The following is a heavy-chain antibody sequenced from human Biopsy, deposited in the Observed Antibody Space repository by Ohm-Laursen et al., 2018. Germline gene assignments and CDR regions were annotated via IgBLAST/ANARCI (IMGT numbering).Heavy chain of an antibody. Sequence: SSVKVSCKASGYNFGNYYINWVRKVPGQGLEWLGVVNPVAEATMYAQKFQDRITLTRDASTNTVYMDLTSLTSEDTAVYYCARESPLRLGVCGAIRCFKEVFGMDVWGQGTTVIVSS. J-gene: IGHJ6*02. V-gene: IGHV1-46*01. CDR2: VNPVAEAT. CDR1: GYNFGNYY. D-gene: IGHD2-21*01. CDR3: ARESPLRLGVCGAIRCFKEVFGMDV.